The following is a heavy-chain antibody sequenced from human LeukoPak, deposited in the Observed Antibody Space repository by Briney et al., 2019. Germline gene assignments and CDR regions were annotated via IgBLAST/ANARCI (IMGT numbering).Heavy chain of an antibody. Sequence: SETLSLTCAVSAYSISRGYYWGWIRQPPGKGLEWIGEINHSGSTNYNPSLKSRVTISVDTSKNQFSLKLSSVTAADTAVYYCARAQAFSDFWGQGTLVTVSS. CDR1: AYSISRGYY. CDR2: INHSGST. CDR3: ARAQAFSDF. D-gene: IGHD3-3*01. V-gene: IGHV4-38-2*01. J-gene: IGHJ4*02.